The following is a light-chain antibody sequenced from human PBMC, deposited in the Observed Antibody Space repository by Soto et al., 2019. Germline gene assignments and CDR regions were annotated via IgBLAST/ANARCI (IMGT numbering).Light chain of an antibody. V-gene: IGKV1-9*01. J-gene: IGKJ1*01. Sequence: DIQMTQSPSSLSASVGDRVTITCRASQSISSYLNWYQQKPGKAPKLLIYAASTLQSGVPSRFSGSASGTEFTLTISSLQPEDFATYYCQQLKSYPITFGQGTKVDIK. CDR3: QQLKSYPIT. CDR2: AAS. CDR1: QSISSY.